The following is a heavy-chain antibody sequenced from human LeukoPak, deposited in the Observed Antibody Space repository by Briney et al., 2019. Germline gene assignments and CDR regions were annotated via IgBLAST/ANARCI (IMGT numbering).Heavy chain of an antibody. CDR3: ARLTYYYDSSGYYLDY. CDR1: GFTFSSYW. V-gene: IGHV3-74*01. J-gene: IGHJ4*02. D-gene: IGHD3-22*01. Sequence: GGSLRLSCAASGFTFSSYWMHWVRQAPGKGLVWVSRINSDGSSTIYADSVKGRFTISRDNAKNTLYLQMNSLRAEDTAVYYCARLTYYYDSSGYYLDYWGQGTLVTVSS. CDR2: INSDGSST.